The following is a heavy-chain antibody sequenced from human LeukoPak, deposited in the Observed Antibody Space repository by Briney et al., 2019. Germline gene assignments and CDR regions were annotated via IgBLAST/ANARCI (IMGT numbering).Heavy chain of an antibody. CDR2: IYPGDSYT. D-gene: IGHD2-15*01. CDR1: GYSFTSYW. V-gene: IGHV5-51*01. J-gene: IGHJ6*02. CDR3: ARSNRGYCSGGSCYSTPNLEYYYYGMDV. Sequence: GESLKISCKGSGYSFTSYWIGWVRQMPGKGLEWMGIIYPGDSYTRYSPSFQGQVTISADQSLSTVCLAWSSLEASDTAMYYCARSNRGYCSGGSCYSTPNLEYYYYGMDVWGQGTTVTVSS.